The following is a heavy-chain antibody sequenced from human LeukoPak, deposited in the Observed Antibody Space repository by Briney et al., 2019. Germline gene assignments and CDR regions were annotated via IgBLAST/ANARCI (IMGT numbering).Heavy chain of an antibody. D-gene: IGHD6-19*01. CDR2: INHSGST. V-gene: IGHV4-34*01. CDR1: GGSFSGYY. J-gene: IGHJ5*02. Sequence: SETLSLTCAVYGGSFSGYYWSWIRQPPGKGLEWIGEINHSGSTNYSPSLKSRVTISVDTSKNQFSLKLSSVTAADTAVYYCARAKQWLVRDNWFDPWGQGTLVTVSS. CDR3: ARAKQWLVRDNWFDP.